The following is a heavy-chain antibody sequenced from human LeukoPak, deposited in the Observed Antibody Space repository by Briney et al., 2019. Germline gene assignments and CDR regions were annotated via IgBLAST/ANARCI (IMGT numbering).Heavy chain of an antibody. J-gene: IGHJ4*02. Sequence: GGSLRLSCAASGISFSSNGMHWVRQPPGKGLEWVAVTWYDGSKKYYADSVKGRFTISRDNSKNTLYLQMNSLRAEDTAVYYCARSSGALIYDYWGQGTLVTVSS. CDR3: ARSSGALIYDY. V-gene: IGHV3-33*01. D-gene: IGHD1-26*01. CDR2: TWYDGSKK. CDR1: GISFSSNG.